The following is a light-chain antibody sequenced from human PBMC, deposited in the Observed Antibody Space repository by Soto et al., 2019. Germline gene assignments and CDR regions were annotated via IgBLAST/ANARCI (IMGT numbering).Light chain of an antibody. J-gene: IGLJ1*01. CDR1: SSDVGGYNY. Sequence: QSALTQPRSVSGSPGQSVTISCTGTSSDVGGYNYVSWYQQHPGKAPKLMIYDVSKRPSGVPDRFSGSKSGNTASLTISGIPAEDEADYYCCSYAGSYVFGTGTKLTVL. CDR2: DVS. V-gene: IGLV2-11*01. CDR3: CSYAGSYV.